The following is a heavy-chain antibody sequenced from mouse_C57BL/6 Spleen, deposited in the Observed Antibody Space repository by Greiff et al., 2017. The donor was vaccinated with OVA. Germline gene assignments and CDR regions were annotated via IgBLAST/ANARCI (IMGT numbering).Heavy chain of an antibody. J-gene: IGHJ1*03. Sequence: QVQLQQSGPGLVQPSQSLSITCTVSGFSLTSYGVHWVRQSPGKGLEWLGVIWSGGSTDYNAAFISRLSNSKDNSKSQFFFKMNSLQADDTAIYYCARNSGGVPRGHWYFDVWGTGTTVTVSS. CDR2: IWSGGST. CDR1: GFSLTSYG. D-gene: IGHD1-1*02. CDR3: ARNSGGVPRGHWYFDV. V-gene: IGHV2-2*01.